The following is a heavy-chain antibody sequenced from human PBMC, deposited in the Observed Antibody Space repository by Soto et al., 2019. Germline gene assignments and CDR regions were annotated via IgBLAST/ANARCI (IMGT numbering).Heavy chain of an antibody. V-gene: IGHV1-69*06. D-gene: IGHD3-3*01. CDR3: ARRDTSGFLRYFDY. CDR1: GGTFSSFINYP. J-gene: IGHJ4*02. Sequence: GASVKVSCKSSGGTFSSFINYPINWVRQAPGQGLEWMGGIVPNVGTVNYAQKFRGKVTITADKSTGTAYMELSSLRSEDTALYYCARRDTSGFLRYFDYWGQGTLVTVSS. CDR2: IVPNVGTV.